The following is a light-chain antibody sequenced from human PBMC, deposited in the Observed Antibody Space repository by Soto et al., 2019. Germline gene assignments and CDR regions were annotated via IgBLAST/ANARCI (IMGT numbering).Light chain of an antibody. CDR3: HQYTNWLALT. CDR1: QTVSSN. V-gene: IGKV3-15*01. J-gene: IGKJ4*01. CDR2: DAS. Sequence: EIVMTQSPATMSVSPGERATLSCRASQTVSSNLAWYQQKPGLAPRLLIYDASSRATGIPDRFRGSGSGTQFTLTISSLQSEDSAVYYCHQYTNWLALTFGGGTKVEIK.